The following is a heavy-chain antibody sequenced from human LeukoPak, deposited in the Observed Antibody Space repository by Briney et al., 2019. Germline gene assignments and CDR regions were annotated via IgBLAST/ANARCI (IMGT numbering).Heavy chain of an antibody. CDR2: IWYDGSNK. V-gene: IGHV3-33*01. D-gene: IGHD2-8*01. CDR3: ARDKIMRNYYYGMDV. CDR1: GFTFSSYG. Sequence: GGSLRLSCAASGFTFSSYGMHWVRQAPGKGLEGVAVIWYDGSNKYYADSVKGRFTISRDNSKNTLYLQMNSLRAEDTAVYYCARDKIMRNYYYGMDVWGQGTTVTVSS. J-gene: IGHJ6*02.